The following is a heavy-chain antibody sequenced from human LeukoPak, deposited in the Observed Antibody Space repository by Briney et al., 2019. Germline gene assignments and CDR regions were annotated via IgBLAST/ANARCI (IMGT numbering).Heavy chain of an antibody. CDR1: GYTFSNFG. CDR2: ISGYTGNT. CDR3: ARSSWFGGRSEWRWFDP. J-gene: IGHJ5*02. Sequence: ASVKVSFKTSGYTFSNFGISWVRQAPGQGLEWMGWISGYTGNTNYAQNLQGRVTMTTDTSTSTAYMELRSLRSDDTALYYCARSSWFGGRSEWRWFDPWGQGTLVTVSS. D-gene: IGHD3-10*01. V-gene: IGHV1-18*01.